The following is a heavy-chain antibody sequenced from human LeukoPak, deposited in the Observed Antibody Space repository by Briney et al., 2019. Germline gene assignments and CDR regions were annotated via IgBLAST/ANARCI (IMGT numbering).Heavy chain of an antibody. CDR1: GASVSTYF. Sequence: SETLSLTCTVSGASVSTYFWSWIRQPAGKRMEWIGRVYASATTYYNPSLRSRVTLSIDTSKNQFSLSLNSVTAADTAVYYCAKTHCGGGSCDKFDSWGQGILVTVSP. CDR2: VYASATT. D-gene: IGHD2-21*01. CDR3: AKTHCGGGSCDKFDS. V-gene: IGHV4-4*07. J-gene: IGHJ5*01.